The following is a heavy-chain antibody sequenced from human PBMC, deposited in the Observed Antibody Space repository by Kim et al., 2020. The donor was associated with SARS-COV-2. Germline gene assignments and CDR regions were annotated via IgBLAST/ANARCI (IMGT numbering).Heavy chain of an antibody. Sequence: GGSLRLSCAASGFTFSSYGMHWGRQSPGKGLEWEVVIWYDGSNKYYADSVKGRFTTSRDNSKNTLYLQMNSLRTEDTAVYYCARDDGDDNWFDPWGQGTLVTLSS. CDR3: ARDDGDDNWFDP. J-gene: IGHJ5*02. CDR2: IWYDGSNK. D-gene: IGHD4-17*01. CDR1: GFTFSSYG. V-gene: IGHV3-33*08.